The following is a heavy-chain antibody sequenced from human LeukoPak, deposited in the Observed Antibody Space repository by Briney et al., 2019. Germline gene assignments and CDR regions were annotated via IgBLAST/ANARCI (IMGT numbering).Heavy chain of an antibody. CDR1: SGSISGYH. D-gene: IGHD5-18*01. V-gene: IGHV4-59*12. CDR2: VYYRGIT. Sequence: SETLCLTCIVSSGSISGYHWSWIRQSPGKGLEWIGYVYYRGITNYNPSLKSRVTISVDTSKNQFSLKLSSVTAADTAVYYCAMASYGSGRFDYWGQGTLVTVSS. CDR3: AMASYGSGRFDY. J-gene: IGHJ4*02.